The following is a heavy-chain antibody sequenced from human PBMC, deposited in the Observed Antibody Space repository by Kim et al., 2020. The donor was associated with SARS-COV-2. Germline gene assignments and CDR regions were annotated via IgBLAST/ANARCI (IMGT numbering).Heavy chain of an antibody. CDR3: ATDWKAIVATGWEWAAFDI. CDR1: GYTLIELS. V-gene: IGHV1-24*01. J-gene: IGHJ3*02. CDR2: FDPEDGET. D-gene: IGHD5-12*01. Sequence: ASVKVSCKVSGYTLIELSMHWVRQGPGKGLEWMGGFDPEDGETIYAQKFQGRVTMTEDTSTDTAYMELSSLRSEDTAVYYCATDWKAIVATGWEWAAFDIWGQGTMVTVSS.